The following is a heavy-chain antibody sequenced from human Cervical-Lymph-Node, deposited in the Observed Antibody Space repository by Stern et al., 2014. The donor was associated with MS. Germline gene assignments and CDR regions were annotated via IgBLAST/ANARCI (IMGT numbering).Heavy chain of an antibody. CDR3: VRADGSVDDY. V-gene: IGHV3-11*01. D-gene: IGHD3-10*01. Sequence: VQLVESGGGLVKPGGSLRLSCKASGFRFSDYYMTWIRQAPGKGLEWVSYISSRDGTIHYAESVKGRFTICSDNAKKSLYLQMNSLRAEDTAVYYCVRADGSVDDYWGQGTLVTVSS. CDR2: ISSRDGTI. J-gene: IGHJ4*02. CDR1: GFRFSDYY.